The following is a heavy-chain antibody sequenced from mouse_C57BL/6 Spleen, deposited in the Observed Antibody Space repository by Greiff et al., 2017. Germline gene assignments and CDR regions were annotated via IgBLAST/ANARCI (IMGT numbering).Heavy chain of an antibody. D-gene: IGHD6-1*01. CDR2: IDPETGGT. CDR3: TRRGRDYWYFGV. V-gene: IGHV1-15*01. CDR1: GYTFTDYE. J-gene: IGHJ1*03. Sequence: QVQLKESGAELVRPGASVTLSCKASGYTFTDYEMHWVKQTPVHGLEWIGAIDPETGGTAYNQKFTGKAILTADKSSSTAYMELRSLTSEDSAVYYCTRRGRDYWYFGVWGTGTTVTVAS.